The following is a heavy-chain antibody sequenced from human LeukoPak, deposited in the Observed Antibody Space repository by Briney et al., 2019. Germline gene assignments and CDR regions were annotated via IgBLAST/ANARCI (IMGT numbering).Heavy chain of an antibody. CDR1: GLTFTNHV. Sequence: GGSLRVSCAASGLTFTNHVMHWVRQAPGKGLEWVAVVWYDTTKKYYADSVKGRFTISRDNSKNTVSLQMNSLRPDDTAVYYCAKETDSFDVWGQGTMVTVSS. V-gene: IGHV3-30*02. J-gene: IGHJ3*01. CDR2: VWYDTTKK. D-gene: IGHD2-21*02. CDR3: AKETDSFDV.